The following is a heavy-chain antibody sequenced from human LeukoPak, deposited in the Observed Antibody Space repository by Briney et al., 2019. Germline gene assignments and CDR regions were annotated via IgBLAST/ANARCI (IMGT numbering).Heavy chain of an antibody. D-gene: IGHD3-22*01. CDR2: INPSGGST. CDR1: GYTFTCYY. J-gene: IGHJ4*02. V-gene: IGHV1-46*01. Sequence: ASVTVSCKASGYTFTCYYMHWVRQAPGQGLEWMGIINPSGGSTSYAQKFQGRVTMTRDTSTSTVYMELSSLRSEDTAVYYCARGVHPNYYDSSGYYLLDYWGQGTLVTVSS. CDR3: ARGVHPNYYDSSGYYLLDY.